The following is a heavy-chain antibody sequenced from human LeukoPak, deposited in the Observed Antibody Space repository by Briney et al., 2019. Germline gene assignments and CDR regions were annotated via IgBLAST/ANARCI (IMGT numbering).Heavy chain of an antibody. CDR2: IWYDGSNK. CDR3: ARDRTSEAVAGTVDAFDI. Sequence: QAGGSLRLSCAASGFTFSSYGMHWVRQAPGKGLEWVAVIWYDGSNKYYADSVKGRFTISRDNSKNTLYLQMNSLRAEDTAVYYCARDRTSEAVAGTVDAFDIWGQGTMVTVSS. J-gene: IGHJ3*02. CDR1: GFTFSSYG. D-gene: IGHD6-19*01. V-gene: IGHV3-33*01.